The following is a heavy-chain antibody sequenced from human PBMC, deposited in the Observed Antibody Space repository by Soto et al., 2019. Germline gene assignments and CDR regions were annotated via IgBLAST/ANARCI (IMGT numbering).Heavy chain of an antibody. Sequence: EVQLVESGGGLVQPGGSLRLSCAASGFTFSTYWMSWVRQARGKGLELVATIKQDGSDKYYVDSVGGRFTSSRDNAESSLYLQMSSLRAEDTAVYYCVRGCGRSSCPHYLDVWGKATTVIVSS. CDR1: GFTFSTYW. J-gene: IGHJ6*03. CDR2: IKQDGSDK. V-gene: IGHV3-7*01. CDR3: VRGCGRSSCPHYLDV. D-gene: IGHD2-2*01.